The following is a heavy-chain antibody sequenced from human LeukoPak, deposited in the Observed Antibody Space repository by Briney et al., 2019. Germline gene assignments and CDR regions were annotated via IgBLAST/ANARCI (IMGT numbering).Heavy chain of an antibody. V-gene: IGHV4-59*01. CDR1: GDSISGFY. J-gene: IGHJ5*02. CDR3: ARDITVADNNWFDP. Sequence: SSETLSLTCTVSGDSISGFYWSWIRQPPGEGLEWIGDIYSSGSTNYNPSLKSRVTISVDTSKNQFSLKLSSVTAADTAVYYCARDITVADNNWFDPWGQGTLVTVSS. CDR2: IYSSGST. D-gene: IGHD6-19*01.